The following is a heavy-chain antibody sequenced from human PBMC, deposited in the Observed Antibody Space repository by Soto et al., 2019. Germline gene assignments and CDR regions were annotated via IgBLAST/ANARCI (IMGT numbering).Heavy chain of an antibody. CDR2: ISNDGDNK. J-gene: IGHJ4*02. V-gene: IGHV3-30-3*01. D-gene: IGHD2-15*01. CDR1: GFTFTSYA. CDR3: ARGSGYSDY. Sequence: QVQLVESGGGVVQPGRSLRLSCAASGFTFTSYAMHWVRHAPGKGLEWVAVISNDGDNKYFADSVKGRFTISRDNSKNTLYLQMNSLRSEDTALYYCARGSGYSDYWGQGTLVTVSS.